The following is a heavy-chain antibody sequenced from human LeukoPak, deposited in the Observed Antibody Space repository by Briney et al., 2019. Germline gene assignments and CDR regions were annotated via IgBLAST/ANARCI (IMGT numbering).Heavy chain of an antibody. V-gene: IGHV3-74*01. CDR2: INSDGSST. D-gene: IGHD3-9*01. CDR3: ARQRGRMTGYAAGAFDI. J-gene: IGHJ3*02. CDR1: GFTFSSYW. Sequence: GGSLRLSCAASGFTFSSYWMHWVRQAPGKGLVWVSRINSDGSSTSYADSVKGRFTISRDNAKNTLYLQMNSLRAEDTAVYYCARQRGRMTGYAAGAFDIWGQGTMVTVSS.